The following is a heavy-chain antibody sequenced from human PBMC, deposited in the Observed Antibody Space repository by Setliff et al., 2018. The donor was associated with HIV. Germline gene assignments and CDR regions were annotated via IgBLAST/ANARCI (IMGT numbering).Heavy chain of an antibody. Sequence: GGSLRLSCAASGFTFDDYAMHWVRQAPGKGLEWVSLISWDGGSTYYGDSVKGRFTISRDNAKNSLYLQMNSLRADDTAVYYCTKDTSPQPPDFDSWGQGTLVTVSS. D-gene: IGHD2-2*01. CDR1: GFTFDDYA. CDR2: ISWDGGST. CDR3: TKDTSPQPPDFDS. V-gene: IGHV3-43D*04. J-gene: IGHJ4*02.